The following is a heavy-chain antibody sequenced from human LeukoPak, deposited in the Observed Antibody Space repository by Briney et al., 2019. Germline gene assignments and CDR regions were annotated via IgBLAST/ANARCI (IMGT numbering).Heavy chain of an antibody. CDR3: ARDSRIAVAGYYYYYGMDV. D-gene: IGHD6-19*01. CDR2: IYYSGST. V-gene: IGHV4-59*01. J-gene: IGHJ6*02. CDR1: GGSISSYY. Sequence: SETLSLTCTVSGGSISSYYWSWIRQRPGKGLEWIGYIYYSGSTNYNPSLKSRVTISVDTSKNQFSLKLSSVTAADTAVYYCARDSRIAVAGYYYYYGMDVWGQGTTVTVSS.